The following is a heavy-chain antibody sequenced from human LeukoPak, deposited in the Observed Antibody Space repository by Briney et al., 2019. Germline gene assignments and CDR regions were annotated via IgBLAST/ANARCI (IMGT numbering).Heavy chain of an antibody. CDR2: ISGSGGST. CDR1: GFTFSSYA. CDR3: PKFPFRKVTAPGAHPDY. Sequence: GGSLRLSCAASGFTFSSYAMSWVRQAPGKGLEWVSSISGSGGSTFYADSLKGRFTISRDNSKNTLYLQMNSLRAEDTAGYYCPKFPFRKVTAPGAHPDYWAREPWSPSPQ. J-gene: IGHJ4*02. D-gene: IGHD1-1*01. V-gene: IGHV3-23*01.